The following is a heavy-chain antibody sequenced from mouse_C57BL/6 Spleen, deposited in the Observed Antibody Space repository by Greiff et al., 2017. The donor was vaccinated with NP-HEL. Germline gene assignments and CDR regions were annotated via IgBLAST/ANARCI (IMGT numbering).Heavy chain of an antibody. CDR1: GFNIKDDY. V-gene: IGHV14-4*01. CDR3: TTYSSGYASFAY. CDR2: IDPENGDT. J-gene: IGHJ3*01. Sequence: VQLQQSGAELVRPGASVKLSCTASGFNIKDDYMHWVKQRPEQGLEWIGWIDPENGDTEYASKFQGKATITADTSSNTAYLQLSSLTSEDTAVYYCTTYSSGYASFAYWGQGTLVTVSA. D-gene: IGHD3-2*02.